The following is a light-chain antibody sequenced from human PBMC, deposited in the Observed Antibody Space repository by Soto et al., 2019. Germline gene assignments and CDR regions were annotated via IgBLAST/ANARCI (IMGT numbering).Light chain of an antibody. V-gene: IGLV2-14*01. J-gene: IGLJ3*02. CDR2: EVS. CDR3: CSSTSSSTPWV. Sequence: QSALTQPASVSGSPGQSITISCTGTSSDVGGYNYVSWYQQHPGKAPKLMIYEVSNRPSGVSNRFSGSKSGNTASLTISGLQAEDEADYYCCSSTSSSTPWVFGGGTKLTVL. CDR1: SSDVGGYNY.